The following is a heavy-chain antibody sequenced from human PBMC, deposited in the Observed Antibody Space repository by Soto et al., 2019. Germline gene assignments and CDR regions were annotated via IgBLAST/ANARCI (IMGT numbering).Heavy chain of an antibody. CDR3: ARGNALAYYYGMDV. J-gene: IGHJ6*02. V-gene: IGHV4-31*03. CDR1: GGSISSGGYY. D-gene: IGHD2-2*01. Sequence: ASETLSLTCTVSGGSISSGGYYWSWIRQHPGKGLEWIGYIYYSGSTYYNPSLKSRVTISVDTSKNQFSLKLSSVTAADTAVYYCARGNALAYYYGMDVWGQGTTVTVSS. CDR2: IYYSGST.